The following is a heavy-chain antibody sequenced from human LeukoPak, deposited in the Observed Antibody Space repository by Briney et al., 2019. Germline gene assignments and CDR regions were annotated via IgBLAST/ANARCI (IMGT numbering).Heavy chain of an antibody. CDR3: AGGSGLDY. Sequence: GGSLRLSCAASGFTFSSYSMNWVRQAPGKGLEWVSYISSSSSTIYYADSVKGRFTISRDNAKNSLYLQMNSLRAEDTAVYYCAGGSGLDYWGQGTLVTVSS. V-gene: IGHV3-48*01. CDR1: GFTFSSYS. CDR2: ISSSSSTI. D-gene: IGHD3-3*01. J-gene: IGHJ4*02.